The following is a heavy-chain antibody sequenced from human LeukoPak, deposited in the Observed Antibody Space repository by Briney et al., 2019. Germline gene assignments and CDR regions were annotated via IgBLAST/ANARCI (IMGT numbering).Heavy chain of an antibody. CDR2: ISYTGST. J-gene: IGHJ4*02. V-gene: IGHV4-59*08. D-gene: IGHD6-19*01. CDR1: GGSIGGDH. CDR3: ARAVTGTSMVDY. Sequence: SETLSLTCTISGGSIGGDHWSWIRQAPGKGLEWIGYISYTGSTSCNPSLRNRVTISLHTSENQFSLRLTSVTAGDTAVYYSARAVTGTSMVDYWGQGTLVAVSS.